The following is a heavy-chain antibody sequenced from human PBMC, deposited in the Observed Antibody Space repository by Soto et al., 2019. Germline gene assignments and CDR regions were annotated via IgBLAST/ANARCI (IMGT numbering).Heavy chain of an antibody. CDR2: ISSSSSYT. CDR3: ARELTVTGPNDAFDI. CDR1: GFTFSDYY. Sequence: GESLKISCAASGFTFSDYYMSWIRQAPGKGLEWVSYISSSSSYTNYADSVKGRFTISRDNAKNSLYLQMNSLRAEDTAVYYCARELTVTGPNDAFDIWGQGTMVTVSS. D-gene: IGHD4-17*01. J-gene: IGHJ3*02. V-gene: IGHV3-11*06.